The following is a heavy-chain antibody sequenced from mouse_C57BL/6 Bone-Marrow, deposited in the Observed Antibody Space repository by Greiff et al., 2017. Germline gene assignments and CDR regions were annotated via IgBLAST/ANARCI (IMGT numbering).Heavy chain of an antibody. D-gene: IGHD3-2*02. CDR1: GYTFTSYG. V-gene: IGHV1-81*01. CDR2: IYPRSGNT. Sequence: QVQLKQPGAELVRPGSSVKLSCKASGYTFTSYGISWVKQRTGQGLEWIGEIYPRSGNTYYNEKFKGKATLTADKSSSTAYMELRSLTSEDSAVYFCRQLRRFDYWGQGTTLTVSS. J-gene: IGHJ2*01. CDR3: RQLRRFDY.